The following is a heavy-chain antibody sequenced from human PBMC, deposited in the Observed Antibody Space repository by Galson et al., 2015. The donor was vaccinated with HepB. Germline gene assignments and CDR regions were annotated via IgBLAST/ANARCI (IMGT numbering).Heavy chain of an antibody. CDR3: EREYYYDSSGPDS. V-gene: IGHV1-3*01. CDR1: GYTFTSYA. CDR2: INAGNGNT. D-gene: IGHD3-22*01. J-gene: IGHJ4*02. Sequence: SVKVSCKASGYTFTSYAMHWVRQAPGQRLEWMGWINAGNGNTKYSQEFQSRVTITRDTSASTACMELSSLRSEDTAVYYCEREYYYDSSGPDSWGQGTLVTVSS.